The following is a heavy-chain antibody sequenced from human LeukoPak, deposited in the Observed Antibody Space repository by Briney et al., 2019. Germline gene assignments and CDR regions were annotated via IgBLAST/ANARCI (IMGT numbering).Heavy chain of an antibody. CDR3: AKGYYGSGSYGWFDP. CDR1: GFTFSNYA. V-gene: IGHV3-23*01. CDR2: ISGSGDRT. J-gene: IGHJ5*02. Sequence: GGSLRLSCAASGFTFSNYAMSWVRQAPGKGLEWVSAISGSGDRTYHADSVKGRFTISRDNSKNTLYLHMNSLRAEDTAVYYCAKGYYGSGSYGWFDPWGQGTLVTVSS. D-gene: IGHD3-10*01.